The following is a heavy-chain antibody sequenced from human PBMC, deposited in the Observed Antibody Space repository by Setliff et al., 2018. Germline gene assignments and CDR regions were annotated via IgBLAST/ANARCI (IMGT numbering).Heavy chain of an antibody. CDR1: GYSISSDYY. CDR3: ARALGYCSRTSCYADAFDI. CDR2: MYHSGST. Sequence: SETLSLTCAVSGYSISSDYYWGWIRQPPGKGLEWIGSMYHSGSTNYNPSLKSRVTISVDTSKNQFSLKLNYVTAADTAVYYCARALGYCSRTSCYADAFDIWGQGTMVTVSS. V-gene: IGHV4-38-2*01. D-gene: IGHD2-2*01. J-gene: IGHJ3*02.